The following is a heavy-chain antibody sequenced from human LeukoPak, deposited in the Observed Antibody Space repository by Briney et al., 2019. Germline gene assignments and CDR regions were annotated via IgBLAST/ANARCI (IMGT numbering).Heavy chain of an antibody. CDR3: AREGAKDYYGSGSEYNWFDP. D-gene: IGHD3-10*01. J-gene: IGHJ5*02. CDR2: ISAYNGNT. V-gene: IGHV1-18*01. CDR1: GYTFTSYG. Sequence: ASVKVSCKASGYTFTSYGISWVRQAPGQGLEWMGWISAYNGNTNYAQKLQGRVTMTTDTSTSTAYMELRSLRSDDTAVYYCAREGAKDYYGSGSEYNWFDPWGQGTLVTVSS.